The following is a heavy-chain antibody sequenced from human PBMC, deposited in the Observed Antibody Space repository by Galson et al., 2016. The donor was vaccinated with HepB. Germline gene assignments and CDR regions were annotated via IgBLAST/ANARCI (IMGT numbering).Heavy chain of an antibody. V-gene: IGHV3-30*04. J-gene: IGHJ4*02. Sequence: SEFTFSYYAMHWVRQAPGKGLEWVAVISYDGNNKYYADSVEGRFTISRDISKSTVYLQMNSLRAEDTAVYYCAKDRNWSYGGLGDYWGQGTLVAVSS. D-gene: IGHD1-1*01. CDR3: AKDRNWSYGGLGDY. CDR1: EFTFSYYA. CDR2: ISYDGNNK.